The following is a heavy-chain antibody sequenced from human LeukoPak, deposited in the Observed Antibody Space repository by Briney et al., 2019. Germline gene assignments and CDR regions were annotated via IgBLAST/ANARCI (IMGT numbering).Heavy chain of an antibody. D-gene: IGHD2-2*02. Sequence: PGGSLRLSCAASGFTVSSNYMSWVRQAPGKGLEWVAVIYSGGSTYYADSVKGRFTISRDNSKNTPYLQMNSLRAEDTAVYYCARDGYCSSTSCYTGLWYFDYWGQGTLVTVSS. J-gene: IGHJ4*02. CDR3: ARDGYCSSTSCYTGLWYFDY. V-gene: IGHV3-66*02. CDR1: GFTVSSNY. CDR2: IYSGGST.